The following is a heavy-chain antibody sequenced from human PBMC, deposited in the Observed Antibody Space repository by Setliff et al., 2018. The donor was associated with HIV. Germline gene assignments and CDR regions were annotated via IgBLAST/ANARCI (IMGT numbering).Heavy chain of an antibody. Sequence: SETLSLTCAVYGGSFSGFYWNWIRQAPGKGLEWIGEINHSRRTKYNPSLKSRVTISVDTSKNQFSLKLRSVTAADTAMYYCARVSITYWYSIPTFYYYYMDVWGKGTKVTVSS. CDR3: ARVSITYWYSIPTFYYYYMDV. CDR2: INHSRRT. D-gene: IGHD2-15*01. V-gene: IGHV4-34*01. CDR1: GGSFSGFY. J-gene: IGHJ6*03.